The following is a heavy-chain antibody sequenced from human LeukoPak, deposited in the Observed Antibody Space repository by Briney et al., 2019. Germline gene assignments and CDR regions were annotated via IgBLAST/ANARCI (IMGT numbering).Heavy chain of an antibody. CDR2: ISGSGGIT. Sequence: GGSLRLSCAASGFTFSNYAMGWVRQAPGKGLQWVSLISGSGGITYYVDSVKGRFTISRDNAKNSLYLQMNSLRAEDTAVYYCARDRIYSYGSYYYYYGMDVWGQGTTVTVSS. CDR1: GFTFSNYA. D-gene: IGHD5-18*01. CDR3: ARDRIYSYGSYYYYYGMDV. J-gene: IGHJ6*02. V-gene: IGHV3-23*01.